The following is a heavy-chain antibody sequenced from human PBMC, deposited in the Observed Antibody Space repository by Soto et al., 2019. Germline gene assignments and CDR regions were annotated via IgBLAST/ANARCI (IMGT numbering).Heavy chain of an antibody. CDR2: NIPIFGTA. V-gene: IGHV1-69*01. J-gene: IGHJ4*02. CDR3: ARECGYDSNDYYYAY. D-gene: IGHD3-22*01. CDR1: GGTFSRHA. Sequence: QVQLVQSGAEVRKPGSSVKVSCKASGGTFSRHAISWVRQAPGQGLEWMGGNIPIFGTANHAQKFQGRVTIIADESTSTVYIELSSLRSEDTAMYYCARECGYDSNDYYYAYWGQGTLVIVSS.